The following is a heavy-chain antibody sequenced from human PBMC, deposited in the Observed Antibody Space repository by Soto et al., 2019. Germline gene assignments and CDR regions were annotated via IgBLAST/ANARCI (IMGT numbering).Heavy chain of an antibody. V-gene: IGHV5-51*01. CDR1: GYSFTSYW. D-gene: IGHD5-18*01. CDR2: IYPGDSDT. CDR3: ARHKYESDTAPNFPYYFEA. Sequence: GESLKISCKGSGYSFTSYWIGWVRQMPGKGLEWMGIIYPGDSDTRYSPSFQGQVTISVTKSITTVFLQWSSLRASDTAMYYCARHKYESDTAPNFPYYFEAWGQGTPVTVS. J-gene: IGHJ4*02.